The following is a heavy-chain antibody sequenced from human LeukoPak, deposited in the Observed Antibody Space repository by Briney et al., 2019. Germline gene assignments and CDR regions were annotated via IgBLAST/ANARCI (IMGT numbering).Heavy chain of an antibody. CDR2: IPYDGTNK. Sequence: PGGSLRLSCAASGFTFSNYGMHWVRQAPGKGLEWLAFIPYDGTNKYYADPVKGRFTISRDTSKNTVSLQMNSLRAEDTAVYYCAGDKTTGGWYEFDYWGQGTLVTVSS. CDR1: GFTFSNYG. D-gene: IGHD6-19*01. J-gene: IGHJ4*02. CDR3: AGDKTTGGWYEFDY. V-gene: IGHV3-30*02.